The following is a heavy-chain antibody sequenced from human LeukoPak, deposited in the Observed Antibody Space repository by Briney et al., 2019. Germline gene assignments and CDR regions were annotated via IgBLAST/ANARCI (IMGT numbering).Heavy chain of an antibody. CDR3: VRRDTGWNYFDY. CDR1: GGSINSHY. CDR2: IYYTGKN. V-gene: IGHV4-59*08. Sequence: SETLSLTCAVSGGSINSHYWGWIRQPPRKGLQWIGDIYYTGKNNYNPSLKSRVTISLDTSKDHLSLNLTSVVAADTAIYYCVRRDTGWNYFDYWGQGILVTVSS. J-gene: IGHJ4*02. D-gene: IGHD6-19*01.